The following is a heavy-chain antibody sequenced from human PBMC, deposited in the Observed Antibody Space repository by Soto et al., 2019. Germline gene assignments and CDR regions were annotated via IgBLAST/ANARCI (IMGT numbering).Heavy chain of an antibody. CDR3: TTVDDFWSGYYNYYYYDMDV. CDR2: IKTKTDGGTT. CDR1: GFTFSKVW. Sequence: PGGSLRLSCAASGFTFSKVWMSWVRQSPGQGLEWVGRIKTKTDGGTTDYGAPVNGRFTISRDDSKNALYLQMDSLKTEDTAVYYCTTVDDFWSGYYNYYYYDMDVWGQGTTVTVSS. D-gene: IGHD3-3*01. J-gene: IGHJ6*02. V-gene: IGHV3-15*01.